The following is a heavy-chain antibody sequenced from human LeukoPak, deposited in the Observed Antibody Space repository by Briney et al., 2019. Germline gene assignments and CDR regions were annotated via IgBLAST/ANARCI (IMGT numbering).Heavy chain of an antibody. Sequence: ASVKVSCKASGYTFTGYYLRWVRQAPGQGLEWMGWINPNTGGTNYAQGFQGRVTMTRDTSISTAYMELSRLRSDDTAVYYCARELPADYYFDYWGQGTLVTVSS. CDR1: GYTFTGYY. D-gene: IGHD2-15*01. V-gene: IGHV1-2*02. J-gene: IGHJ4*02. CDR3: ARELPADYYFDY. CDR2: INPNTGGT.